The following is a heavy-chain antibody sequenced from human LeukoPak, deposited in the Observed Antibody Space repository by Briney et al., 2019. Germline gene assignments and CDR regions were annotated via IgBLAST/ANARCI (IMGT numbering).Heavy chain of an antibody. D-gene: IGHD3-10*01. Sequence: SQTLSLTCAISGDSVSSNSGAWNWFRQSPSRGLEWLGRTYYRSKWYNDYAVSVKSRITINPDTSKNQFSLRLSSVTASDTAVYYCARQYGSGSYYPPFDYWGQGTLVTVSS. J-gene: IGHJ4*02. CDR1: GDSVSSNSGA. V-gene: IGHV6-1*01. CDR3: ARQYGSGSYYPPFDY. CDR2: TYYRSKWYN.